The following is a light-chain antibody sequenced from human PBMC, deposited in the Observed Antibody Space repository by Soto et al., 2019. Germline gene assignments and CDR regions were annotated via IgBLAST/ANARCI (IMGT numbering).Light chain of an antibody. CDR3: RQYNSYSWT. V-gene: IGKV1-5*03. CDR1: QSISSW. Sequence: DIQMTQSPSTLSASVGDRVTITCRASQSISSWLAWYQQKPGKAPKLLVYMASILESGVPSRFSGSGSGTEFTLTISSLQPDDFATYYCRQYNSYSWTFGQGTKGEI. J-gene: IGKJ1*01. CDR2: MAS.